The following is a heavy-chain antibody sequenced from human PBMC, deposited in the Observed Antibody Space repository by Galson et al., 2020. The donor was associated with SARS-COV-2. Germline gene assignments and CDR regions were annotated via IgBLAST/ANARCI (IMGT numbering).Heavy chain of an antibody. CDR3: AREWRRGGWPSYCFDY. D-gene: IGHD6-19*01. J-gene: IGHJ4*02. CDR2: IYSGGNT. CDR1: GITVSSNY. V-gene: IGHV3-66*01. Sequence: TGGSLRLSCAGSGITVSSNYMSWVRQAPGKGLEWVSVIYSGGNTYYADSVKGRFTISRDNSKNTMYLQMNSLRVEDTAVYYCAREWRRGGWPSYCFDYWGQGTLLTVSS.